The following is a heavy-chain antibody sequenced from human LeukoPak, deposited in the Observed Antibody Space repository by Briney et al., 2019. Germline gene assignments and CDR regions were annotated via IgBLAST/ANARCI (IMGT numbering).Heavy chain of an antibody. CDR3: ARGRSSSSNWFDP. CDR2: IYYSGST. J-gene: IGHJ5*02. Sequence: PSETLSLTCTVSGGSISSGGYYWSWIRQHPGTGLEWIGYIYYSGSTYYNPSLKSRVTISVDTSKNQFSLKLSSVTAADTAVYYCARGRSSSSNWFDPWGQGTLVTVSS. CDR1: GGSISSGGYY. V-gene: IGHV4-31*03. D-gene: IGHD6-6*01.